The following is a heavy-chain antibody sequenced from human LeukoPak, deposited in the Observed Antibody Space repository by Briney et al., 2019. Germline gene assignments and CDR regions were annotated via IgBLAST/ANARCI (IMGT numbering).Heavy chain of an antibody. CDR2: ISSSSSYT. J-gene: IGHJ4*02. CDR1: GFTFSDYY. Sequence: GGSLRLSCAASGFTFSDYYMSWVRQAPGKGREWVSYISSSSSYTNYADAVKGRFTISRDNAKNSLYLQMNSLRAEDTAVYYCARSLPDFDYWGQGTLVTVSS. CDR3: ARSLPDFDY. D-gene: IGHD2-2*01. V-gene: IGHV3-11*06.